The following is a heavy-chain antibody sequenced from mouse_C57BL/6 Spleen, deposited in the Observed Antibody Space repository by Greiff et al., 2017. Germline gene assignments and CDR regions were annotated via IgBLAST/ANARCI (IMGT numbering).Heavy chain of an antibody. V-gene: IGHV1-15*01. CDR3: TRRSYDGDFDY. D-gene: IGHD2-3*01. CDR1: GYTFTDYE. Sequence: VQLQQSGAELVRPGASVTLSCKASGYTFTDYEMHWVKQTPVHGLEWIGAIDPETGGTAYNQKFKGKAILTADKSSSTAYMELRSLTSEDSAVYYCTRRSYDGDFDYWGQGTTLTVSS. CDR2: IDPETGGT. J-gene: IGHJ2*01.